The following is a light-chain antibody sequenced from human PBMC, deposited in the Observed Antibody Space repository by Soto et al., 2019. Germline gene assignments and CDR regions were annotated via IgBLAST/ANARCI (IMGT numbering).Light chain of an antibody. J-gene: IGLJ2*01. Sequence: SYELTQPPSVSVSPGQTSRITCSGDKLGDKYACWYQQKPGQSPVLVIYQGDKRPSGIPERFSGFNSGDTVTLTISGTQAMDEADYYCQAWDSSTVLFGGGTKLTVL. CDR3: QAWDSSTVL. V-gene: IGLV3-1*01. CDR2: QGD. CDR1: KLGDKY.